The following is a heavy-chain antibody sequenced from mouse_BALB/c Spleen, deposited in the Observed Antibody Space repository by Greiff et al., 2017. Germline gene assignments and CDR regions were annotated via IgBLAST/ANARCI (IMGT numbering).Heavy chain of an antibody. CDR2: ISSGGST. CDR3: ARRVDYDEGFAY. CDR1: GFTFSSYA. Sequence: DVKLVESGGGLVKPGGSLKLSCAASGFTFSSYAMSWVRQTPEKRLEWVASISSGGSTYYPDSVKGRFTISRDNARNILYLQMSSLRSEDTAMYYCARRVDYDEGFAYWGQGTLVTVSA. V-gene: IGHV5-6-5*01. D-gene: IGHD2-4*01. J-gene: IGHJ3*01.